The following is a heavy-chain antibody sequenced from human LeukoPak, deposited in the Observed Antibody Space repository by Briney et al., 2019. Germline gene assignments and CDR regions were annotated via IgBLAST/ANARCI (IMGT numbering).Heavy chain of an antibody. Sequence: ASVKVSCKASGGTFSSYAISWVRQAPGQGLEWMGWISAYNGNTNYAQKLQGRVTMTTDTSTSTAYMELRSLRSDDTAVYYCARSLHDYGDYGAFDIWGQGTMVTVSS. V-gene: IGHV1-18*01. CDR3: ARSLHDYGDYGAFDI. J-gene: IGHJ3*02. CDR2: ISAYNGNT. CDR1: GGTFSSYA. D-gene: IGHD4-17*01.